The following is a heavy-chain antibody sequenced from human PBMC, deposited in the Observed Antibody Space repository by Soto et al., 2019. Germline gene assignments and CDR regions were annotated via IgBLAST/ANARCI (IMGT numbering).Heavy chain of an antibody. D-gene: IGHD5-18*01. J-gene: IGHJ5*02. CDR2: IYESGYT. V-gene: IGHV4-31*03. Sequence: SETLSLTCTVSGASVSSGAYYWGWVRHRPGRGLEWIGYIYESGYTYYNTSLKSRLTISLDRSNNQFSLGLTSVTAADTAVYYCVRALRHTAMVYPWFDPWGQGTLVTVSS. CDR1: GASVSSGAYY. CDR3: VRALRHTAMVYPWFDP.